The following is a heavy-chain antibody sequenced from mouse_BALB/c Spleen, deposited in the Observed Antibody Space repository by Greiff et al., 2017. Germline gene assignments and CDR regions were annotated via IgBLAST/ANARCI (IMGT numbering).Heavy chain of an antibody. J-gene: IGHJ1*01. D-gene: IGHD1-1*01. V-gene: IGHV5-6-5*01. Sequence: EVKLVESGGGLVKPGGSLKLSCAASGFTFSSYAMSWVRQTPEKRLEWVASISSGGSTYYPDSVKGRFTISRDNARNILYLQMSSLRSEDTAMYYCARKDYYGSLYWYFDVWGAGTTVTVSS. CDR1: GFTFSSYA. CDR3: ARKDYYGSLYWYFDV. CDR2: ISSGGST.